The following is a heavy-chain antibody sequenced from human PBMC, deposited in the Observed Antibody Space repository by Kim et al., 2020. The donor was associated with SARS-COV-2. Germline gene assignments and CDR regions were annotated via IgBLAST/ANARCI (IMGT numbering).Heavy chain of an antibody. V-gene: IGHV7-4-1*02. CDR1: GYTFTSYA. Sequence: ASVKVSCKASGYTFTSYAMNWVRQAPGQGLEWMGWINTNTGNPTYAQGFTGRFVFSLDTSVSTAYLQISSLKAEDTAVYYCAQPGESSSWYDWYFDLWGRGTLVTVSS. D-gene: IGHD6-13*01. CDR2: INTNTGNP. CDR3: AQPGESSSWYDWYFDL. J-gene: IGHJ2*01.